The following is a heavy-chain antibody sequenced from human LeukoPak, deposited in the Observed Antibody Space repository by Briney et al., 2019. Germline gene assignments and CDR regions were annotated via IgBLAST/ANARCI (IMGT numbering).Heavy chain of an antibody. CDR1: GFTFSSYS. Sequence: GGSLRLSCAASGFTFSSYSMNWVRQAPGKGLEWVSSISSSSSYIYYADSVKGRFTISRDNAKNSLYLQMNSLRAEDTAVYYCARVTWPCGGDCYYLAFDIWGQGTMVTVSS. V-gene: IGHV3-21*01. CDR3: ARVTWPCGGDCYYLAFDI. J-gene: IGHJ3*02. D-gene: IGHD2-21*01. CDR2: ISSSSSYI.